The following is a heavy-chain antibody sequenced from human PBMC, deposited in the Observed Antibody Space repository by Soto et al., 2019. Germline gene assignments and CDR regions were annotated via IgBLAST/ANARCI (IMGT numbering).Heavy chain of an antibody. J-gene: IGHJ5*02. D-gene: IGHD3-22*01. Sequence: LSLTCTVSGGSISSGDYYWSWIRQPPGKGLEWIGYIYYSGSTYYNPSLKSRVTISVDTSKNQFSLKLSSVTAADTAVYYCALVLAYYSDRSGYIFSWFDPWGQGTLVTVA. V-gene: IGHV4-30-4*01. CDR1: GGSISSGDYY. CDR3: ALVLAYYSDRSGYIFSWFDP. CDR2: IYYSGST.